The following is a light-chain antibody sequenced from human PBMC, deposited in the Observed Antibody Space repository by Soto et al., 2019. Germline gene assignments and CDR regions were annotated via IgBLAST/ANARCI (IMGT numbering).Light chain of an antibody. CDR1: QSISCW. CDR3: QHYNSYSYT. J-gene: IGKJ2*01. Sequence: DIQMTQSPSTLSASVGDRVTITCRASQSISCWLAWYQQKPGKAPKLLIYDASSLESGVPSRFSGSGSGTEFTLTISSLQPDDFATYYCQHYNSYSYTFGQGTKLEIK. CDR2: DAS. V-gene: IGKV1-5*01.